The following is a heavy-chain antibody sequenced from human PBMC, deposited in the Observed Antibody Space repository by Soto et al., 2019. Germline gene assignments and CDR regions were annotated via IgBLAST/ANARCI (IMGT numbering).Heavy chain of an antibody. Sequence: QVQLVESGGGVVQPGRSLRLSCAASGFTFSSYAMHWVRQAPGKGLEWVAVISYDGSNKYYADSVKGRFTISRDNSKNTLYLQMNSLRAEDTAVYYCARGVRWLRPIFDYWGQGTLVTVSS. J-gene: IGHJ4*02. CDR2: ISYDGSNK. CDR3: ARGVRWLRPIFDY. CDR1: GFTFSSYA. D-gene: IGHD5-12*01. V-gene: IGHV3-30-3*01.